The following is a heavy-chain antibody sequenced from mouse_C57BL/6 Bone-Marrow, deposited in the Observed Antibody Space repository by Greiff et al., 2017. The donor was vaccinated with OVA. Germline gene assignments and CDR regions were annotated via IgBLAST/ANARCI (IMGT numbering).Heavy chain of an antibody. CDR2: IDPENGDT. CDR3: TKGAEYYGSSPWYFDV. J-gene: IGHJ1*03. Sequence: EVQLQQSGAELVRPGASVKLSCTASGFNIKDDYMHWVKQRPEQGLEWIGWIDPENGDTEYASKFQGKATITADTSSNTAYLQLSSLTSEDTAVYYGTKGAEYYGSSPWYFDVWGTGTTVTVSS. CDR1: GFNIKDDY. V-gene: IGHV14-4*01. D-gene: IGHD1-1*01.